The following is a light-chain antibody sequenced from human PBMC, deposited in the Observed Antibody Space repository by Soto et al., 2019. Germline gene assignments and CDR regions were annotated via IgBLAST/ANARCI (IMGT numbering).Light chain of an antibody. V-gene: IGKV3-11*01. J-gene: IGKJ5*01. Sequence: EIVLTQSPATLSLSPGERATLSCRASQSVSSYLLWYQQKPGQTPRLLIYDASNRATGIPARFSGSGSETDFTLTINSLEPEDFAVYYCQHRMNWPLTFGQVTRLEIK. CDR1: QSVSSY. CDR2: DAS. CDR3: QHRMNWPLT.